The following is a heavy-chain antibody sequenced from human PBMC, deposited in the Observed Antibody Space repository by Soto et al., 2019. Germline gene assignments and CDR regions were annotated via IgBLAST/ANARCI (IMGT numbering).Heavy chain of an antibody. D-gene: IGHD6-6*01. Sequence: EVQLLESGGGLVQPGGSLRLSCAASGFTFSSYAMSWVRQAPGKGLEWVSGISSSGDSTNYADSVKGRFTISRDNSKSTLFLQMNSLRAEHTAVYYCAKVPWQLVRTHYFDYWGQGTLVTVSS. J-gene: IGHJ4*02. V-gene: IGHV3-23*01. CDR2: ISSSGDST. CDR3: AKVPWQLVRTHYFDY. CDR1: GFTFSSYA.